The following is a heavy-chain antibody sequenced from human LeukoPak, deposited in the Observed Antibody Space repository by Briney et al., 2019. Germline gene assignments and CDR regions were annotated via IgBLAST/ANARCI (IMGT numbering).Heavy chain of an antibody. CDR2: INHSGST. J-gene: IGHJ4*01. CDR3: ARALSIAVAGTNY. CDR1: GFTFSSYA. Sequence: GSLRLSCAASGFTFSSYAMSWVRQPPGKGLEWIGEINHSGSTNYNPSLKSRVTISVDTSKNQFSLKLSSVTAADTAVYYCARALSIAVAGTNYWGQGTLVTVSS. V-gene: IGHV4-34*01. D-gene: IGHD6-19*01.